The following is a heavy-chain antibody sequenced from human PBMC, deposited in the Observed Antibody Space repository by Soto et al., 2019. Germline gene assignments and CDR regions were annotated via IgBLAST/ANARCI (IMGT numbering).Heavy chain of an antibody. V-gene: IGHV1-69*02. CDR1: GGTFSSYT. J-gene: IGHJ5*02. CDR3: ARPEGGNWFDP. CDR2: IIPILGIA. D-gene: IGHD3-16*01. Sequence: QVQLVQSGAEVKKLGSSVKVSCKASGGTFSSYTISWVRQAPGQGLEWMGRIIPILGIANYAQKFQGRVTITADKATSTAYMELSSLRSEDTAVYYCARPEGGNWFDPWGQGTLVTVSS.